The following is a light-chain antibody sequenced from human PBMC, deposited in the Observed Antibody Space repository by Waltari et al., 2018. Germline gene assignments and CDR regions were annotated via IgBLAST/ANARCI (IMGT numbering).Light chain of an antibody. CDR2: EGT. V-gene: IGLV2-23*01. Sequence: QSALTQPASVSGSPGQSITISCTGTSSDLGGYNFVSWYQQHPGKAPKVLIYEGTKRPSGSCNRFSGAKAGNAASLTISGLQAEDEADYYCCSYAGRITFVVFGGGTKLTVL. J-gene: IGLJ2*01. CDR1: SSDLGGYNF. CDR3: CSYAGRITFVV.